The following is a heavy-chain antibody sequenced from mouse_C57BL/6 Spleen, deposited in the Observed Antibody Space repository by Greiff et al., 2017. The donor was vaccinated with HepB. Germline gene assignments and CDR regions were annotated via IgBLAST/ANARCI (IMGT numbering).Heavy chain of an antibody. V-gene: IGHV1-82*01. CDR2: IYPGDGDT. CDR3: ARSPLNYYGSRFDY. D-gene: IGHD1-1*01. CDR1: GYAFSSSW. Sequence: QVQLQQSGPELVKPGASVKISCKASGYAFSSSWMNWVKQRPGKGLEWIGRIYPGDGDTNYNGKFKGKATLTADKSSSTAYMQLSSLTSEDSAVYFCARSPLNYYGSRFDYWGQGTTLTGSS. J-gene: IGHJ2*01.